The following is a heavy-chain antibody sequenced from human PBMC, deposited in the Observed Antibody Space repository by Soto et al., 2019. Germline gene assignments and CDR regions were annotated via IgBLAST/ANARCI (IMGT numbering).Heavy chain of an antibody. J-gene: IGHJ4*02. CDR1: GDSIRSYY. V-gene: IGHV4-59*01. CDR3: ARDRAYYESSGLYFDY. CDR2: IYDSGST. D-gene: IGHD3-22*01. Sequence: PSETLSLTCTVSGDSIRSYYWSWIRQPPGKGLEWIGYIYDSGSTNYNPSLKSRVTISVDTSKSQFSLKLSSVTAADTAVYYCARDRAYYESSGLYFDYWGQGTLGTRSS.